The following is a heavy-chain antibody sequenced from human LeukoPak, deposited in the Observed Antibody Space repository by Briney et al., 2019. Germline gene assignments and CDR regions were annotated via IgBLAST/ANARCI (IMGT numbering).Heavy chain of an antibody. CDR1: GYTFTGYY. D-gene: IGHD6-6*01. J-gene: IGHJ4*02. CDR2: INPNSGGT. Sequence: ASVKVSCKASGYTFTGYYTHWVRQAPGQGLEWMGWINPNSGGTNYAQKFQGRVTMTRDTSISTAYMELSRLRSGDTAVYYCATDGEQLVARYYFDYWGQGTLVTVSS. CDR3: ATDGEQLVARYYFDY. V-gene: IGHV1-2*02.